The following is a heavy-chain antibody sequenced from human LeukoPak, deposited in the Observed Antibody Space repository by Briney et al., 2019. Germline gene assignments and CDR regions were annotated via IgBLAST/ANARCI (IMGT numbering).Heavy chain of an antibody. CDR3: AKVSGIAVAGTGTECFDY. J-gene: IGHJ4*02. CDR1: GFTFSSYA. CDR2: ISGSGGST. V-gene: IGHV3-23*01. Sequence: GSLRLSCAASGFTFSSYAMSWVRQAPGKGLEWVSDISGSGGSTYYADSVKGRFTISRDNSKNTLYLQMNSLRAEDTAVYYCAKVSGIAVAGTGTECFDYWGQGTLVTVSS. D-gene: IGHD6-19*01.